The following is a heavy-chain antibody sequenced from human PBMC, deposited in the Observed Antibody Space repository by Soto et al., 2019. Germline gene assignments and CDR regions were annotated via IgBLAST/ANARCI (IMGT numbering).Heavy chain of an antibody. CDR2: IIPILGIA. Sequence: QVQLVQSGAEVKKPGSSVKVSCKASGGTFSSYTISWVRQAPGQGLEWMGRIIPILGIANYAQKFQGRVTITADKSTSTAYMERSSLRSEDTAVYYCARGRGEMATTDYWGQGTLVTVSS. D-gene: IGHD3-16*01. CDR3: ARGRGEMATTDY. CDR1: GGTFSSYT. V-gene: IGHV1-69*02. J-gene: IGHJ4*02.